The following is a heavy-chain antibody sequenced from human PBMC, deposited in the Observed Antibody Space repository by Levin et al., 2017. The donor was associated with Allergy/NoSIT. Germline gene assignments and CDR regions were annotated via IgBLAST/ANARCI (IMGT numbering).Heavy chain of an antibody. D-gene: IGHD6-19*01. V-gene: IGHV4-59*01. CDR2: IYYSGST. CDR3: ARGSGIAVAGIYYYGMDV. CDR1: GGSISSYY. Sequence: PSETLSLTCTVSGGSISSYYWSWIRQPPGKGLEWIGYIYYSGSTNYNPSLKSRVTISVDTSKNQFSLKLSSVTAADTAVYYCARGSGIAVAGIYYYGMDVWGQGTTVTVSS. J-gene: IGHJ6*02.